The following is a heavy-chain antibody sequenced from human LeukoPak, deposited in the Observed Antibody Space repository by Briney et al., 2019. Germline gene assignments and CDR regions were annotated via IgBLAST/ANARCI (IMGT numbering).Heavy chain of an antibody. CDR3: ASFFCTSGLCYYLDY. Sequence: ASVKVSCKASGYTFTSNALGWVRQAPGQGLEWMGWINTNTGNPTYAQGFTGRFVFSLDTSDNTTYLQISSLQAEDTAVYYCASFFCTSGLCYYLDYWGQGTLVTVSS. D-gene: IGHD2-8*01. CDR2: INTNTGNP. V-gene: IGHV7-4-1*02. CDR1: GYTFTSNA. J-gene: IGHJ4*02.